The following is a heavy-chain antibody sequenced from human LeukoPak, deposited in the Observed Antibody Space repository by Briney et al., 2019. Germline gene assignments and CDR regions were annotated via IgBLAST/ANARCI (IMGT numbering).Heavy chain of an antibody. CDR3: ARAGIVPAAPVSFDI. CDR1: GYTFTSYG. CDR2: ISAYNGNT. V-gene: IGHV1-18*01. J-gene: IGHJ3*02. D-gene: IGHD2-2*01. Sequence: GASVKVSCKASGYTFTSYGISWVRQAPGQGPEWMGWISAYNGNTNYAQKLQGRVTMTTDTSTSTAYMELRSLRSDDTAVYYCARAGIVPAAPVSFDIWGQGTMVTVSS.